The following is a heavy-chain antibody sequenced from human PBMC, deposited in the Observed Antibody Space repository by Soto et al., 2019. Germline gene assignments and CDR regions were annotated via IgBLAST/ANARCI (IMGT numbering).Heavy chain of an antibody. Sequence: PSETLSLTCTVSGGSISSGGYYWSWIRQHPGKGLEWIGYIYYSGSTYYNPSLKSRVTISVDTSKNQFSLKLSSVTAADTAVYYCARAKTAYDILTDWGQGTLVTVSS. CDR1: GGSISSGGYY. D-gene: IGHD3-9*01. V-gene: IGHV4-31*03. CDR3: ARAKTAYDILTD. CDR2: IYYSGST. J-gene: IGHJ4*02.